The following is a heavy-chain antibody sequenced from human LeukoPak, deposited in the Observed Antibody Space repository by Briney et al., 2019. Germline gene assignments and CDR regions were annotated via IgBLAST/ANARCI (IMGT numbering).Heavy chain of an antibody. V-gene: IGHV4-39*07. J-gene: IGHJ4*02. Sequence: PAGTLCLTCTVSGVSVTSCNFYWGWLPPRPGQGREYILTMYYSGATYYNPSLQSQVPISLHQSKNQFSPRVNSVNAADTALYYCARGGELYSGGWYGDYWGPGTLVTVSS. CDR3: ARGGELYSGGWYGDY. D-gene: IGHD6-19*01. CDR2: MYYSGAT. CDR1: GVSVTSCNFY.